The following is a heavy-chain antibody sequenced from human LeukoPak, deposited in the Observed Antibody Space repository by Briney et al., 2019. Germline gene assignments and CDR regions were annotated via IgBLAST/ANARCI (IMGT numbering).Heavy chain of an antibody. D-gene: IGHD5-12*01. V-gene: IGHV4-59*01. CDR2: IYYSGST. Sequence: SDTLSLTCTVSDGFITNYYWSWIRQPPGKGLEWIGYIYYSGSTNYNPSLKSRVTISVDTSKNQFSLKLSSVTAADTAVYYCAREVDYNWFDPWGQGTLVTVSS. J-gene: IGHJ5*02. CDR3: AREVDYNWFDP. CDR1: DGFITNYY.